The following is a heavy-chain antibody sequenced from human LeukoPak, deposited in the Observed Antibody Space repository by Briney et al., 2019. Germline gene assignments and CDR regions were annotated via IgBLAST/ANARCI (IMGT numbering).Heavy chain of an antibody. J-gene: IGHJ3*02. CDR3: ARGDYDSSGYYYAFDI. V-gene: IGHV4-4*07. CDR1: GGSISSYY. Sequence: LETLTLTCTVSGGSISSYYWSWIRQPAGKGLEWIGRIYTSGSTNYNPSLKSRVTMSVDTSKNHFSLKLSSVTAADTAVYYCARGDYDSSGYYYAFDIWGQGTMVTVSS. CDR2: IYTSGST. D-gene: IGHD3-22*01.